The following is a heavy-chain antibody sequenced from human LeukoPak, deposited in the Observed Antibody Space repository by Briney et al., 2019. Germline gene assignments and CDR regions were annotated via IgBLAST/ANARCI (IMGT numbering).Heavy chain of an antibody. CDR1: GFTVSSNY. CDR2: IDWKGRPT. CDR3: ARKTSGSYGYFDY. D-gene: IGHD1-26*01. J-gene: IGHJ4*02. Sequence: PGGSLRLSCAVSGFTVSSNYMSWLRQAPGKGLEWVSDIDWKGRPTSYADSVKGRFTISRDNAKKSLYLQMDSLRAEDTAVYYCARKTSGSYGYFDYWGQGTLVTVSS. V-gene: IGHV3-20*04.